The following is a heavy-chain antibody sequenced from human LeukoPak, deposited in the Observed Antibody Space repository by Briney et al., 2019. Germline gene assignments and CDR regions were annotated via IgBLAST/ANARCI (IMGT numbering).Heavy chain of an antibody. Sequence: GGSLRLSCAASGFTFSNYGMHGVRQAPGKGLEGLAVIWYDGSKQYYADSVKGQFIISSDNSKTTLFLQMNSLRADDTGVYYCAKDDWTLGTWAPDRWGQGTLVTVAS. CDR1: GFTFSNYG. CDR2: IWYDGSKQ. D-gene: IGHD7-27*01. J-gene: IGHJ5*02. V-gene: IGHV3-33*06. CDR3: AKDDWTLGTWAPDR.